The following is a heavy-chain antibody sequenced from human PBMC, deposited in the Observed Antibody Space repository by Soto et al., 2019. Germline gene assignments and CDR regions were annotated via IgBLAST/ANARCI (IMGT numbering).Heavy chain of an antibody. CDR1: GYTFTSYG. CDR2: INAYNGNT. D-gene: IGHD3-16*01. CDR3: ASDWFGVDY. J-gene: IGHJ4*02. V-gene: IGHV1-18*01. Sequence: QVQLVQSGAEVKKPGASVKVSCKASGYTFTSYGISWVRQAPGQGLEWMGWINAYNGNTNYAPKLQGRVTMATDTATSRAYMVLRSLSSDDTAVYYCASDWFGVDYWGQGTLVTVSS.